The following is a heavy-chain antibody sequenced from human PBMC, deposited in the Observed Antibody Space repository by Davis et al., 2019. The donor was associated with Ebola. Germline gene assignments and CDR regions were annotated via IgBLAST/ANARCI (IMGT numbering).Heavy chain of an antibody. V-gene: IGHV4-38-2*02. CDR2: IYHSGST. D-gene: IGHD6-6*01. CDR1: GYSISSGYY. J-gene: IGHJ4*02. CDR3: ARDASEPSIAALFLWYYFDY. Sequence: GSLRLSCTVSGYSISSGYYWGWIRQPPGKGLEWIGSIYHSGSTYYNPSLKSRVTISVDTSKNQFSLKLSSVTAADTAVYYCARDASEPSIAALFLWYYFDYWGQGTLVTVSS.